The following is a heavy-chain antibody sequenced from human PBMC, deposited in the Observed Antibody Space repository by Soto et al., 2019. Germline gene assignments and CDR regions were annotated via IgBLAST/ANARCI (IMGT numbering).Heavy chain of an antibody. V-gene: IGHV3-15*01. CDR3: ITDPGEYETF. Sequence: EKQLVESGGGLVKPGESLRLSCAVSGITFINAWMSWVRQAPGKGLECVARIKSKANGETTDYAAPVKGRFSISRDDSKSMLYLQMNNRKAADTDFYYCITDPGEYETFWGQGNLVTVSS. CDR1: GITFINAW. J-gene: IGHJ1*01. D-gene: IGHD4-17*01. CDR2: IKSKANGETT.